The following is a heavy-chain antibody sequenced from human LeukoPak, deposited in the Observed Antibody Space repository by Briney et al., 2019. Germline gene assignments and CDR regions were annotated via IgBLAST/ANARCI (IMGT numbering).Heavy chain of an antibody. CDR3: ARACGSGCFNPDY. J-gene: IGHJ4*02. CDR1: GFTFSAYG. CDR2: IWNDGSDK. Sequence: GRSLRLSCAASGFTFSAYGMHWVRQAPGKGLEWVGIIWNDGSDKYYGASVKGRFTISRDNSKNTLYLQMDSLRAEDTAVYYCARACGSGCFNPDYWGQGALVTVSS. V-gene: IGHV3-33*01. D-gene: IGHD2-21*02.